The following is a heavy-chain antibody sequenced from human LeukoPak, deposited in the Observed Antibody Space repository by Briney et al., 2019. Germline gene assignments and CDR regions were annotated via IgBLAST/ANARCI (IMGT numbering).Heavy chain of an antibody. CDR1: GFDLSTYE. CDR3: ARGDPHADL. J-gene: IGHJ5*02. CDR2: ITISGHTK. V-gene: IGHV3-48*03. Sequence: GGSLRLSCAASGFDLSTYEMNWVREAPGKGLEWIADITISGHTKNYADSVKGRFTISRDNARTPLYLQMNSLRVEDTGVYYCARGDPHADLWGQGTLVTVSS.